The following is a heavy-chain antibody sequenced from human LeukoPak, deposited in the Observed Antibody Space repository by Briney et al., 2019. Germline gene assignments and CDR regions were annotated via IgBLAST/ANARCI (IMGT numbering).Heavy chain of an antibody. J-gene: IGHJ5*02. CDR1: GFTFSTAW. CDR3: ARSNWFDP. V-gene: IGHV3-48*01. CDR2: ISSSSSTI. Sequence: GGSLRLSCVASGFTFSTAWMSWLRQAPGKGLEWVSYISSSSSTIYYADSVKGRFTISRDNAKNSLYLQMNSLRAEDTAVYYCARSNWFDPWGQGTLVTVSS.